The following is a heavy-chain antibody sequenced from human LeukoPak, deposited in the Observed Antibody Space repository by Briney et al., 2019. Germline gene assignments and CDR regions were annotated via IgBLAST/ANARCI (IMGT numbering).Heavy chain of an antibody. V-gene: IGHV4-59*01. CDR1: GGSISSYY. D-gene: IGHD5-18*01. CDR3: ARDLSVTAMASYYGMDV. CDR2: IYYSGST. Sequence: PSETLSLTCTVSGGSISSYYWSWIRQPPGKGLEWVGYIYYSGSTNYNPSFKSRVTISVDTSKNQFSLKLSSVTAADTAVYYCARDLSVTAMASYYGMDVWGQGTTVTVSS. J-gene: IGHJ6*02.